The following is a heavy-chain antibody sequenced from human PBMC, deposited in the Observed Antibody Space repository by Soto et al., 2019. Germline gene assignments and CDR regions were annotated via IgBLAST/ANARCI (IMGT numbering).Heavy chain of an antibody. D-gene: IGHD6-25*01. Sequence: SETLSLTCTVSGGSISSGGYYWSWIRQHPGKGLEWIGYIYYSGSTYYNPSLKSRVTISVDTSKNQFSLKLSSVTAADTAVYYCARDRSSGWPYYYYGMDVWGQGTTVTVSS. CDR1: GGSISSGGYY. J-gene: IGHJ6*02. CDR3: ARDRSSGWPYYYYGMDV. V-gene: IGHV4-31*03. CDR2: IYYSGST.